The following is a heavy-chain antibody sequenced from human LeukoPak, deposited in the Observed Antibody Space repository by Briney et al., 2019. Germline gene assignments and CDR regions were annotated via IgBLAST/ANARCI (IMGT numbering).Heavy chain of an antibody. J-gene: IGHJ4*02. V-gene: IGHV3-48*02. CDR1: GFTFSSYS. CDR3: ARGIPDYGGNWYYFDS. Sequence: GGPLRLSCAASGFTFSSYSMSGVRQAPAKGLEWRSYIISNSGSIYYANSVKGRFTISRDNAKNALYLQMNSLRDEDTAVYYCARGIPDYGGNWYYFDSWGQGTLVTVSS. CDR2: IISNSGSI. D-gene: IGHD4-23*01.